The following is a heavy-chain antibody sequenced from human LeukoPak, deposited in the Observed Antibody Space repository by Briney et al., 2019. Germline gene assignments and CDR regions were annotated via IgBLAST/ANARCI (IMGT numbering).Heavy chain of an antibody. CDR2: IDPSDSYT. V-gene: IGHV5-10-1*01. CDR3: ARHGDCSSTSCPNNYYYYYGMDV. J-gene: IGHJ6*02. Sequence: GESLKISCQGSGYSFTSYWISWVRQMPGKGLEWMGRIDPSDSYTNYSPSFQGHVTISADKSISTAYLQWSSLKASDTAMYYCARHGDCSSTSCPNNYYYYYGMDVWGQGTTVTVSS. CDR1: GYSFTSYW. D-gene: IGHD2-2*03.